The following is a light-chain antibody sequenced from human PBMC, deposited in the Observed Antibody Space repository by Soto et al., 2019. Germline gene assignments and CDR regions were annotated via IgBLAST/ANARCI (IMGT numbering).Light chain of an antibody. J-gene: IGKJ2*03. CDR2: GAS. Sequence: EIVLTQSPATLSVSPGERATLFCRASRSVATNLAWYQQKPGQAPSLLIQGASVRDTGVPARFSGSGSGTDFTLTISGLQSEDSAMYYCEQYEDWYSFGQGTKLQIK. V-gene: IGKV3D-15*01. CDR1: RSVATN. CDR3: EQYEDWYS.